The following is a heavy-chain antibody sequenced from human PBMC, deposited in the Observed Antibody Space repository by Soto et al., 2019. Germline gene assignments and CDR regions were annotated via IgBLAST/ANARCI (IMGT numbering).Heavy chain of an antibody. V-gene: IGHV4-59*01. J-gene: IGHJ5*02. D-gene: IGHD2-15*01. CDR3: ARAIVVVVAATARRDWFDP. CDR2: IYYSGST. CDR1: GGSISSYY. Sequence: ETLSLTCTVSGGSISSYYWSWIRQPPGKGLEWIGYIYYSGSTNYNPSLKSRVTISVDTSKNQFSLKLSSVTAADTAVYYCARAIVVVVAATARRDWFDPWGQGTLVTVSS.